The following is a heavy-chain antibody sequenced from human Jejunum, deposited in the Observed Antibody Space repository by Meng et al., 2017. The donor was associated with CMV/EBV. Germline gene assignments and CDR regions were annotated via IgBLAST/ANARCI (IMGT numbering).Heavy chain of an antibody. V-gene: IGHV3-13*01. CDR3: ATETWIRYDDSWSGYCGS. D-gene: IGHD3-3*01. J-gene: IGHJ4*02. CDR1: FRPYV. CDR2: IETTGNT. Sequence: FRPYVMHGLRQPPGRGLEWVSTIETTGNTYYAASLKGRFTISRENAENSLYLQMNSLRAGDTAVYYCATETWIRYDDSWSGYCGSWGQGTLGTVSS.